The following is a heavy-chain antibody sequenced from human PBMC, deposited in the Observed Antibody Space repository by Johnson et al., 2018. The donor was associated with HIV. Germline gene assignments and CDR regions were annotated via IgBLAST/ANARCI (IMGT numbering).Heavy chain of an antibody. CDR2: ISWNSGSI. J-gene: IGHJ3*02. CDR1: GFTFDDYA. Sequence: VQLVESGGGLIQPGGSLRLSCAASGFTFDDYAMHWVRQAPGKGLEWVSGISWNSGSIGYVDSVKGRFTISRDNAKNSLYLQMNSLRAEDTALYYCARDRQAVRGTFDIWGQGTMVTVSS. CDR3: ARDRQAVRGTFDI. D-gene: IGHD6-19*01. V-gene: IGHV3-9*01.